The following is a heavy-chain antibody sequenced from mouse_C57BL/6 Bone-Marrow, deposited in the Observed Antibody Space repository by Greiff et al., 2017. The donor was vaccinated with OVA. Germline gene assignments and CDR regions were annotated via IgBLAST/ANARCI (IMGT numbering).Heavy chain of an antibody. Sequence: VQLQESGAELARPGASVKMSCKASGYTFTSYTMHWVKQRPGQGLAWIGYINPSSGTTKYNQKFKDKATLTADKSSSPAYMQLSSLTSEDSAVDYCARGLGSSYGYWGQGTTLTVSS. CDR1: GYTFTSYT. CDR2: INPSSGTT. D-gene: IGHD1-1*01. J-gene: IGHJ2*01. V-gene: IGHV1-4*01. CDR3: ARGLGSSYGY.